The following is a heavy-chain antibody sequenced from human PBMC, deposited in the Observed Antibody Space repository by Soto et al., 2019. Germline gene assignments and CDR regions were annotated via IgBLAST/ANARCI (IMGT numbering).Heavy chain of an antibody. CDR2: MYNTGST. D-gene: IGHD2-21*02. V-gene: IGHV4-59*01. CDR3: ARDLWGYCGTDCYPLDV. Sequence: QVKLQESGPGLVKPSETLSLTCTVSGGSISGYYWSWIRQPPGQGLEWIGYMYNTGSTVYNPSFKSRVTLSVDTAKNQFSLKLEYGPAADTDVYYCARDLWGYCGTDCYPLDVWGQGTTVTVSS. J-gene: IGHJ6*02. CDR1: GGSISGYY.